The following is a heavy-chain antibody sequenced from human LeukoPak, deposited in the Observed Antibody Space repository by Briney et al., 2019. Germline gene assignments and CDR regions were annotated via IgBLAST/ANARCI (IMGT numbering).Heavy chain of an antibody. CDR2: IYYSGST. CDR3: ATGGNSVGWFDP. Sequence: PSETLSLTCTVSGGSISGYYWSWIRQPPGKGLEWIGYIYYSGSTNYNPSLKSRVTISVDTSKNQFSLKLSSVTAADTAVYYCATGGNSVGWFDPWGQGTLVTVSS. D-gene: IGHD4-23*01. CDR1: GGSISGYY. V-gene: IGHV4-59*01. J-gene: IGHJ5*02.